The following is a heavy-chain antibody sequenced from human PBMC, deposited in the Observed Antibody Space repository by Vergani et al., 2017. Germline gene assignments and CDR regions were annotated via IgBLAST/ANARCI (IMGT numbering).Heavy chain of an antibody. D-gene: IGHD3-22*01. J-gene: IGHJ3*02. CDR2: ISAYNGNT. V-gene: IGHV1-18*01. CDR1: GYTFTSYG. CDR3: ARVDYYDSSGYYWVGDFDI. Sequence: QVQLVPSGAEVKKPGASVKVSCKASGYTFTSYGISWVRQAPGQGLEWMGWISAYNGNTNYAQKLQGRVTMTTDTSTSTAYMELRSLRSDDTAVYYCARVDYYDSSGYYWVGDFDIWGQGTIVTVSS.